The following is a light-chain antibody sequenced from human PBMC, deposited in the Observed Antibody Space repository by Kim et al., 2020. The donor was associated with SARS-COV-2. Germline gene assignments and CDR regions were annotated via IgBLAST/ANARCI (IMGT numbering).Light chain of an antibody. CDR2: QDS. Sequence: SYELTQPPSVSVSPGQTASITCSGDKLGDKYACWYQQKPGQSPVLVIYQDSKRPSGIPERFPGSNSGNTATLTISGTQAMDEADYYCQAWDSSTWVFGGG. CDR1: KLGDKY. CDR3: QAWDSSTWV. J-gene: IGLJ3*02. V-gene: IGLV3-1*01.